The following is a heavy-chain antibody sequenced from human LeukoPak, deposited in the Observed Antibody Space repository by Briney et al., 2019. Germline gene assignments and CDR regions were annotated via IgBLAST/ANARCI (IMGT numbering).Heavy chain of an antibody. CDR1: GFTVSSNY. J-gene: IGHJ3*02. D-gene: IGHD6-19*01. CDR3: ARESIAVAGTHDAFDI. V-gene: IGHV3-53*01. CDR2: IYSGGNT. Sequence: GGSLRLSCAASGFTVSSNYMNWVRQAPGKGLEWVSVIYSGGNTYYADSVKGRFTISRDSSKNTLDLQMNSLRAEDTAVYYCARESIAVAGTHDAFDIWGQGTMVTVSS.